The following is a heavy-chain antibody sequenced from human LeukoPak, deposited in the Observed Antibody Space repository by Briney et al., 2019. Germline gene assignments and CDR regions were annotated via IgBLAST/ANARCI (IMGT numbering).Heavy chain of an antibody. CDR3: AGASSFDNWFDP. CDR1: GYTFTSYD. D-gene: IGHD2-15*01. J-gene: IGHJ5*02. CDR2: MNPNSGNT. Sequence: ASVKVSCKASGYTFTSYDINWVRQATGQGLEWMGWMNPNSGNTGYAQKFQGRVTMTRNTSISTAYMELSSLRSEDTAVYYCAGASSFDNWFDPWGQGTLVTVSS. V-gene: IGHV1-8*01.